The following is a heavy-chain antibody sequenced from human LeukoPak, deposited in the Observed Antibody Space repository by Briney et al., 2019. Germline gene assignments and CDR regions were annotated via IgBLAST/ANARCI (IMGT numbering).Heavy chain of an antibody. CDR3: AKHDYRNRHYYMDV. CDR1: GFTFSSYA. Sequence: GGSLRLSCAASGFTFSSYAMSWVRQAPGKGLEWVSAISGSGGSTYYADSVKGRFTISRDNSKNTLYLQMNSLRAEDTAVYYCAKHDYRNRHYYMDVWGKGTTVTVSS. J-gene: IGHJ6*03. CDR2: ISGSGGST. D-gene: IGHD4-11*01. V-gene: IGHV3-23*01.